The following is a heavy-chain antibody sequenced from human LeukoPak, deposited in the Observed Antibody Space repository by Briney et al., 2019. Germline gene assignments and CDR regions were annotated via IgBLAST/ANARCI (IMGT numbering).Heavy chain of an antibody. J-gene: IGHJ3*02. V-gene: IGHV3-64D*08. Sequence: PGGSVRLSCSASGFNFNNYAMNWVRQAPGKGLEYVSAISSNGGSTYYADSVKGRCTISRDNSKNTLYLQMSSLRAEDTAVYYCGLAAYYYDSSGSDDAFDIWGQGTMVTVSS. D-gene: IGHD3-22*01. CDR1: GFNFNNYA. CDR2: ISSNGGST. CDR3: GLAAYYYDSSGSDDAFDI.